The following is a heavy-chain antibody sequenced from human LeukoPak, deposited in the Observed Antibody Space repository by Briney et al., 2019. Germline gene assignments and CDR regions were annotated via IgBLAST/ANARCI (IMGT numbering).Heavy chain of an antibody. CDR1: GYTFTDYY. CDR3: ARRWVAAAAICFDY. V-gene: IGHV1-2*02. J-gene: IGHJ4*02. D-gene: IGHD6-13*01. Sequence: ASVTVSCKASGYTFTDYYMHWVRQAPGQGLEWMGWINPNSGDTNYAQKFQGRVTMTRDTSISTAYMELSRLRSDDTAVYYCARRWVAAAAICFDYWGQATLVTVSS. CDR2: INPNSGDT.